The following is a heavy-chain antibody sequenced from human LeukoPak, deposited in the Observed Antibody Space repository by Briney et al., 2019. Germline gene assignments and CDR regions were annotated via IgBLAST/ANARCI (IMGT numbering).Heavy chain of an antibody. D-gene: IGHD1-1*01. V-gene: IGHV3-21*01. J-gene: IGHJ6*03. CDR1: GFTFSSYS. Sequence: GSLRLSCAASGFTFSSYSMNWVRQAPGKGLEWVSSISSSSSYIYYADSVKGRFTISRDNAKNSLYLQMNSLRAEDTAVYYCARILERDYYYMDVWGKGTTVTVSS. CDR2: ISSSSSYI. CDR3: ARILERDYYYMDV.